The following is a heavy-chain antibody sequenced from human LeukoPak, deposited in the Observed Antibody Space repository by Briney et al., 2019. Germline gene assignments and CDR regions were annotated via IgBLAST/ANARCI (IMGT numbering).Heavy chain of an antibody. V-gene: IGHV4-34*01. CDR3: ARRSRRYYYGSGSYYHNWFDP. CDR1: GGSFSGYY. J-gene: IGHJ5*02. Sequence: PSETLSLTCAVYGGSFSGYYWSWIRQPPGKGLEWIGEINHSGSTNYNPSLKSRVTISVDTSKNQFSLKLSSVTAADTAVYYCARRSRRYYYGSGSYYHNWFDPWGQGTLVTVSS. D-gene: IGHD3-10*01. CDR2: INHSGST.